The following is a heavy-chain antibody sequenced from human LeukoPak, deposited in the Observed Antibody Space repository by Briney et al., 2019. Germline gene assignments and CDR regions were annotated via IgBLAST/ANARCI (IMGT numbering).Heavy chain of an antibody. J-gene: IGHJ6*03. Sequence: GASVKVSCKVSGYTLTELSMHWVGQAPGKRLEWMGGFDPEDGETIYAQKFQGRVTMTEDTSTDTAYMEVSSLRSEDTAVYYCATATTDNYYYYYMDVWGKGTTVTVSS. D-gene: IGHD4-11*01. V-gene: IGHV1-24*01. CDR3: ATATTDNYYYYYMDV. CDR2: FDPEDGET. CDR1: GYTLTELS.